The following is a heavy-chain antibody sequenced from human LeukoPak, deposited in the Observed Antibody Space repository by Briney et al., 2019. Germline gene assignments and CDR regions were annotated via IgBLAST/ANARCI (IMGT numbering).Heavy chain of an antibody. CDR1: GGSISSSSYC. D-gene: IGHD6-19*01. Sequence: SETLSLTCTVSGGSISSSSYCWGWIRQPPGRGLEWIGSIYFDGSAFYSPSLKSRVTISIDTSKNHFSLKLSSVTAADTAVYYCARQRRDTTNGWPGRSEKCFDYLGQGTLVAVSS. CDR3: ARQRRDTTNGWPGRSEKCFDY. CDR2: IYFDGSA. V-gene: IGHV4-39*01. J-gene: IGHJ4*02.